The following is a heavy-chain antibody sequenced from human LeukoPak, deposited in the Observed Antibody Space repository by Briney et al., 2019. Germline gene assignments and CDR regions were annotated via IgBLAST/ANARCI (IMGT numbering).Heavy chain of an antibody. V-gene: IGHV3-23*01. CDR1: GFTLSSYA. D-gene: IGHD6-19*01. CDR3: AKDLGQLLGHAFDI. CDR2: LSASGGTT. Sequence: GGSLRLSCAASGFTLSSYAMSWVRQAPGKGLEWVSALSASGGTTYYADSVKGRFTISRDNSKSTLYLQMNSLRAEDTAVYHCAKDLGQLLGHAFDIWGQGTMVTVSS. J-gene: IGHJ3*02.